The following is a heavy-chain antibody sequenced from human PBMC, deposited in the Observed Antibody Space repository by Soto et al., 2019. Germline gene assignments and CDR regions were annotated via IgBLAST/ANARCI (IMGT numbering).Heavy chain of an antibody. J-gene: IGHJ4*02. Sequence: QVQLVESGGGVVQPGRSLRLSCAASGFTFSSYGMHWVRQAPGKGLEWVAVISYDGSNKYSADYVKGRFTISRDNSKNALYLQMNSLRAEDTAVYYCAKDLGLFGVVQDHDYWGQGTLVTVSS. CDR3: AKDLGLFGVVQDHDY. CDR1: GFTFSSYG. D-gene: IGHD3-3*01. V-gene: IGHV3-30*18. CDR2: ISYDGSNK.